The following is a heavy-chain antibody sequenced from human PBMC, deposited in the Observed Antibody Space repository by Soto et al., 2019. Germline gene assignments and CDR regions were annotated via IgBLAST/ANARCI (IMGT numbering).Heavy chain of an antibody. D-gene: IGHD1-7*01. Sequence: QITLMESGPPLVKPTQTLTLTCTFSGFSLSTRGVAVGWIRQPPGKALEWLALIYWDDDRRYSPSLESRLTITKDTSKNQVVLTMTNMDPVDTATYYCAPGGITGTVCYFDYWGQGTLVTVSS. CDR3: APGGITGTVCYFDY. CDR1: GFSLSTRGVA. J-gene: IGHJ4*02. V-gene: IGHV2-5*02. CDR2: IYWDDDR.